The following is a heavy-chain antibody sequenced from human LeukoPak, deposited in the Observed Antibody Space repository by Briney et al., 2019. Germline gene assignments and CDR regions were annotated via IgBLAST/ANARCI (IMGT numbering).Heavy chain of an antibody. CDR3: ANQDSTEYSYYFDF. CDR1: GYTFSSYG. J-gene: IGHJ4*02. CDR2: IRYDGSNK. V-gene: IGHV3-30*02. D-gene: IGHD2/OR15-2a*01. Sequence: GGSLRLSCVASGYTFSSYGMHWVRQAPGKGLEWVSFIRYDGSNKYYADSVKGRLTISRDNSKNTLYLQMNSLRAEDTAVYYCANQDSTEYSYYFDFWGQGTLVTVSS.